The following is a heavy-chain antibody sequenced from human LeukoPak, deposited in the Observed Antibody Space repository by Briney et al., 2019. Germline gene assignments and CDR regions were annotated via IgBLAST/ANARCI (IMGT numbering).Heavy chain of an antibody. D-gene: IGHD1-26*01. Sequence: GGSLRHSCAASGFTFSNYVIHWVRQAPGKGLEWVAFIRYDVSDKYYADSVKGRFTISRDNSKNTLYLQMNSLRVEDTAVYSCAKGVMGASPQPGLIADWGQGTLVTVSS. J-gene: IGHJ4*02. V-gene: IGHV3-30*02. CDR3: AKGVMGASPQPGLIAD. CDR2: IRYDVSDK. CDR1: GFTFSNYV.